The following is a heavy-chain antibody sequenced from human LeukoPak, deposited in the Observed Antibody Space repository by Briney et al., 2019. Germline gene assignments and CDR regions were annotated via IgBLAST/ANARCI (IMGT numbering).Heavy chain of an antibody. Sequence: GGSLRLSCAASGFNFKAFAMTWVRQIPGRGLEWVSVVHGGGGGAQYADSVKGRFTISRDNSQNTLYLQMTNLKIEDTAIYYCAKIPHPEQWLVPDFDYWGQGTLVTVSS. J-gene: IGHJ4*02. CDR1: GFNFKAFA. CDR3: AKIPHPEQWLVPDFDY. CDR2: VHGGGGGA. D-gene: IGHD6-19*01. V-gene: IGHV3-23*01.